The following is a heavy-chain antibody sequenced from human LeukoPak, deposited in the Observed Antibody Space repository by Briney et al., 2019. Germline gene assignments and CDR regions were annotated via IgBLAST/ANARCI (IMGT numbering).Heavy chain of an antibody. CDR3: ARAGGRTEHVSIVVVPAAGYFDY. CDR2: INHSGNT. J-gene: IGHJ4*02. D-gene: IGHD2-2*01. V-gene: IGHV4-34*01. Sequence: SESLSLTRAVYGGSLSVYYWSGIPEPPGRGLECVGEINHSGNTKYNTSLQSRVNISVDKSKNQFSLKPSSVTAADTAVYYSARAGGRTEHVSIVVVPAAGYFDYWGQGTLVTVSS. CDR1: GGSLSVYY.